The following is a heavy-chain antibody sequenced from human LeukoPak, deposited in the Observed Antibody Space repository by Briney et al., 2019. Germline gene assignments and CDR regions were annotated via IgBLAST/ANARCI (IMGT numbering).Heavy chain of an antibody. CDR1: GVSMTTYY. Sequence: SETLSLTCTVSGVSMTTYYWSWIRQPPGKGLEWIAYSHNSGETKYNPSLKSRITISVDTSKNEFSLKLTSVTAADTAVYYCARQPGSTAAFDIWGQGTMVTVSA. V-gene: IGHV4-59*08. D-gene: IGHD5-18*01. J-gene: IGHJ3*02. CDR3: ARQPGSTAAFDI. CDR2: SHNSGET.